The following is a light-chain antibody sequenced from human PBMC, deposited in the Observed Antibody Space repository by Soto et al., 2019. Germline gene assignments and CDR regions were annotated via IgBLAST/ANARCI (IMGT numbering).Light chain of an antibody. CDR2: GNS. V-gene: IGLV1-40*01. J-gene: IGLJ3*02. Sequence: QSVLTQPPSVSGAPGQRVTISCTGSSSNIGAGYDVHWYQHLPGTAPKLLTYGNSNRPSGVPDRFSGSKSGTSASLAITGLQAEDEADYYCQSYDSSLSGGVFGGGTKLTVL. CDR1: SSNIGAGYD. CDR3: QSYDSSLSGGV.